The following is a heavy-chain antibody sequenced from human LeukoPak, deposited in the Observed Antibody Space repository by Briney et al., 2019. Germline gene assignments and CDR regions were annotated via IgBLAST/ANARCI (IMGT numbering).Heavy chain of an antibody. J-gene: IGHJ3*02. CDR3: ARALRYNWNYGASAFDI. D-gene: IGHD1-7*01. CDR2: INPNSGGT. CDR1: GYTFTGYY. Sequence: ASVKVSCKASGYTFTGYYMHWVRQAPGQGLEWMGWINPNSGGTNYAQKFQGRVTMTRDTSISTAYMELSRLRSEDTAVYYCARALRYNWNYGASAFDIWGQGTMVTVSS. V-gene: IGHV1-2*02.